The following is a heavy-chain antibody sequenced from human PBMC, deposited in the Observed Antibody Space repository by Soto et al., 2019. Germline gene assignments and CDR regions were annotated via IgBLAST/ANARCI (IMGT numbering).Heavy chain of an antibody. CDR2: VQMSGTT. J-gene: IGHJ5*02. V-gene: IGHV4-4*07. CDR1: CASVRSYH. D-gene: IGHD1-1*01. CDR3: AKDRSTMRWFDP. Sequence: PSDTLSLTCAVSCASVRSYHCSCIRQAAGKGLEWIGRVQMSGTTNYNPSLKTRVTMSLDTSKNEVSLRMTSVTAADTAVYFCAKDRSTMRWFDPWGQGILVTVSS.